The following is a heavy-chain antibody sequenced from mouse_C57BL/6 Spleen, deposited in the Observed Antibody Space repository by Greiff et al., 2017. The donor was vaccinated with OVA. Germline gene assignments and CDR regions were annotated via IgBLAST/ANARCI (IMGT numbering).Heavy chain of an antibody. D-gene: IGHD1-2*01. J-gene: IGHJ3*01. CDR1: GYTFTDYE. Sequence: VKLQESGAELVRPGASVTLSCKASGYTFTDYEMHWVKQTPVHGLEWIGAIDPETGGTAYNQKFKGKAILTADKSSSTAYMELRSLTSEDSAVYYCTPGLAYWGQGTLVTVSA. V-gene: IGHV1-15*01. CDR2: IDPETGGT. CDR3: TPGLAY.